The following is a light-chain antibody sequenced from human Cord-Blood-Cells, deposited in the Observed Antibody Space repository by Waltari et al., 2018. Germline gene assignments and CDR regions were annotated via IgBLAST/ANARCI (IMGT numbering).Light chain of an antibody. CDR2: GAS. J-gene: IGKJ3*01. V-gene: IGKV3-20*01. CDR1: QSVSSSY. CDR3: QQYGSSPFT. Sequence: EIVLTQSPGTLSLSPGERATLSCRARQSVSSSYLAWYQQKPVQAPRLLIYGASSRATGIPDRFSGSGSGTDFTLTISRLEPEDFAVYYCQQYGSSPFTFGPGTKVDIK.